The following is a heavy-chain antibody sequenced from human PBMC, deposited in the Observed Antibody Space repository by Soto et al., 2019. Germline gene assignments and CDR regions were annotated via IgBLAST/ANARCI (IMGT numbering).Heavy chain of an antibody. V-gene: IGHV1-69*01. Sequence: QAQVVQSGAEVRKPGSSVKLSCKASEGTFNSYAIAWVRQAPGQGLEWMGGIIPYYNTLNYAQKFQDRVTNTADDSTNTVYMELSSLRSEDTAVYFCASGASRWYPYFFDSWAQGTLVTVSS. CDR3: ASGASRWYPYFFDS. J-gene: IGHJ4*02. D-gene: IGHD6-13*01. CDR1: EGTFNSYA. CDR2: IIPYYNTL.